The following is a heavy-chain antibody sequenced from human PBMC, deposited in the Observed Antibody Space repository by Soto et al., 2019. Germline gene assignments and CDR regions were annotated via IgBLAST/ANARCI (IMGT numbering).Heavy chain of an antibody. D-gene: IGHD6-19*01. CDR1: VFTFISYA. CDR2: ISYDGSNK. Sequence: PGGSLRLSCASSVFTFISYAMHWVRQAPGKGLEWVAVISYDGSNKYYADSVKGRFTISRDNSKNTLYLQMNSLRAEDTAVYYCARDSNDGSSGWYYYYGMDVWGQGTTVTVSS. J-gene: IGHJ6*02. CDR3: ARDSNDGSSGWYYYYGMDV. V-gene: IGHV3-30-3*01.